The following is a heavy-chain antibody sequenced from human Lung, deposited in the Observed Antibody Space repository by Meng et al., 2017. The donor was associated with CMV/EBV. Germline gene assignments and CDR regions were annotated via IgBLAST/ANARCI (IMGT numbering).Heavy chain of an antibody. J-gene: IGHJ4*02. D-gene: IGHD5-24*01. CDR3: AREAGRDGYATPKFDY. CDR1: GGSIGSGGYY. Sequence: RLRESGPGLVKPSQTLSLTCTVSGGSIGSGGYYWSWIRQHPGKGLEWIGYIYYTGSTFYNPSLKSRVTISVDTSKNQFSLKLIPATAADTAVYYCAREAGRDGYATPKFDYWGQGTLVTVSS. CDR2: IYYTGST. V-gene: IGHV4-31*03.